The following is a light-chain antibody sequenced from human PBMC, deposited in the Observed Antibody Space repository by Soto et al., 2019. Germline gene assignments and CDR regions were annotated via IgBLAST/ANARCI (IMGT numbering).Light chain of an antibody. Sequence: DIQMTQSPSTLSGSVGDRVTITCRASQTISSWLAWYQQKPGKAPKLLIYAASSLQSGVPSRFSGSGSGTDFTLTISSLQHEDFATYYCQQANSFTWTFGQGTKVDIK. CDR3: QQANSFTWT. J-gene: IGKJ1*01. CDR2: AAS. V-gene: IGKV1-12*01. CDR1: QTISSW.